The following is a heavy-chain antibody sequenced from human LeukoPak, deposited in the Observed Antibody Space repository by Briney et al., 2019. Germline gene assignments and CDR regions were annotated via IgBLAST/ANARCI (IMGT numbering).Heavy chain of an antibody. D-gene: IGHD4-17*01. J-gene: IGHJ4*02. CDR2: INWNGDNT. V-gene: IGHV3-20*04. Sequence: GRSLRLSCAASGFTFDDYAMHWVRQAPGKGLEWVSGINWNGDNTVYADSVKGRFTISRDNAKNSLYLQMNSLRAEDTAFYYCAREVPLDYGDFSYFDYWGQGTLVTVSS. CDR3: AREVPLDYGDFSYFDY. CDR1: GFTFDDYA.